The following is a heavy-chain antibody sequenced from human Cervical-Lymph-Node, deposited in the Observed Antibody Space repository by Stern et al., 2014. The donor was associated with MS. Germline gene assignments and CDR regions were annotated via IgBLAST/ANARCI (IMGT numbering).Heavy chain of an antibody. V-gene: IGHV3-30*03. CDR3: ASRYDYGDYIY. CDR2: ISNDGSTR. J-gene: IGHJ4*02. D-gene: IGHD4-17*01. Sequence: VQLVESGGGVVQPGRSLRLSCAASGFIFNYYGMYWARQAPGKGLQWVAVISNDGSTRDYADSVKGRFTISRDNSKNTVFLQMNSLRVEDTGVYYCASRYDYGDYIYWGQGTLVTVSS. CDR1: GFIFNYYG.